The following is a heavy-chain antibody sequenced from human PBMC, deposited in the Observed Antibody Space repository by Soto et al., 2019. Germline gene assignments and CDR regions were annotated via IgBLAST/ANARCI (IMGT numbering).Heavy chain of an antibody. D-gene: IGHD2-8*01. CDR2: INHSGST. Sequence: QVQLQQWGAGLLKPSETLSLTCAVYGGSFSGYYWSWIRQPPGKGLEWIGEINHSGSTNYNPSLKSRVTNSVDTSKNQFPLKLSSVPAADTAVYYCARGHCTNGVCYFFFDYWGQGTLVTVSS. CDR1: GGSFSGYY. V-gene: IGHV4-34*01. CDR3: ARGHCTNGVCYFFFDY. J-gene: IGHJ4*02.